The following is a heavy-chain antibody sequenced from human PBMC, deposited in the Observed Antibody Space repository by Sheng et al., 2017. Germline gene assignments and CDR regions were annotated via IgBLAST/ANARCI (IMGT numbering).Heavy chain of an antibody. CDR2: IDHSSSNI. V-gene: IGHV3-48*01. J-gene: IGHJ6*03. Sequence: EVQLMVSGGGLGQPGGSLRLSCVVSGFTFSSYSMNWVRQAPGTGLELVSYIDHSSSNIYYADSVRGRFTVSRDNGKNSLYLQMNSLRVEDTAIYYCARNYFMDVWGKGTMVVVSS. CDR1: GFTFSSYS. CDR3: ARNYFMDV.